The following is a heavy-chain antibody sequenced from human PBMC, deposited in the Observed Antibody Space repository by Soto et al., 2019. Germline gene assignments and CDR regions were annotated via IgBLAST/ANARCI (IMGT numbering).Heavy chain of an antibody. V-gene: IGHV1-69*13. D-gene: IGHD3-22*01. J-gene: IGHJ4*02. CDR1: GVTFSSYA. CDR3: ARARVYYYDSSGYYTPFDY. CDR2: IIPIFGTA. Sequence: ASVKVSCKASGVTFSSYAISWVRQAPGQGLEWMGGIIPIFGTANYAQKFQGRVTITADESTSTAYMELSSLRSEDTAVYYCARARVYYYDSSGYYTPFDYWGQGTLVTVSS.